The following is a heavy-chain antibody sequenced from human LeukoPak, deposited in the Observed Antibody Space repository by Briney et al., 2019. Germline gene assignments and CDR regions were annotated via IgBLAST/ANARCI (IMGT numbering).Heavy chain of an antibody. CDR3: ARGQGSGWYDVDY. D-gene: IGHD6-19*01. CDR1: GYTFTGYY. CDR2: INPNSGGT. J-gene: IGHJ4*02. Sequence: GASVKVSCKASGYTFTGYYMHWVRQAPGQGLEWMGRINPNSGGTNYAQKFQGRVTMTRDTSISTAYMELSRLRSDDTAVYYCARGQGSGWYDVDYWGQGTLVTVSS. V-gene: IGHV1-2*06.